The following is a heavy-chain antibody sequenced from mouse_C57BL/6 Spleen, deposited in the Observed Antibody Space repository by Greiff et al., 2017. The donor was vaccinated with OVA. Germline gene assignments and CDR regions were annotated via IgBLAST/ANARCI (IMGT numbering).Heavy chain of an antibody. J-gene: IGHJ2*01. CDR3: ARRLVFFDY. Sequence: QVQLQQPGAELVKPGASVKLSCKASGYTFTSYWMQWVKQRPGQGLEWIGEIDPSDSYTNYNQKFKGKATLTVDTSSSTAYMQLSSLTSEDSAVYYCARRLVFFDYWGQVTTLTVSS. CDR2: IDPSDSYT. V-gene: IGHV1-50*01. CDR1: GYTFTSYW. D-gene: IGHD1-1*02.